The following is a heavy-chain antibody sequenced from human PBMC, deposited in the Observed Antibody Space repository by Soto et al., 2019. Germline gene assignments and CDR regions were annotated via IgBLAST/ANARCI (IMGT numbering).Heavy chain of an antibody. J-gene: IGHJ4*02. CDR3: AGFVVPASRNSDFDY. CDR2: IYYSGST. CDR1: GISVSTSDYH. V-gene: IGHV4-39*01. D-gene: IGHD2-15*01. Sequence: LSLTCTGSGISVSTSDYHWGWVRQPPGKGLDWIGNIYYSGSTFYNPSLRSRVTISVDTSKNQFSLKLNSVTAADTAVYFCAGFVVPASRNSDFDYWGQGTLVTVSS.